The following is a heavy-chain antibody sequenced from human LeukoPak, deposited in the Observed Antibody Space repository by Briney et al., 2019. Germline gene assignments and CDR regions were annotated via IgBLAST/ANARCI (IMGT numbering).Heavy chain of an antibody. Sequence: PGGSLRLSCAASGFTFSSYAMHWVRQAPGKGLEWVAVISYDGSNKYYADSVKGRFTISRDNSKNTLYLQVNSLRAEDTAVYYCARDREEATFDYWGQGTLVTVSS. J-gene: IGHJ4*02. CDR1: GFTFSSYA. V-gene: IGHV3-30*01. CDR2: ISYDGSNK. CDR3: ARDREEATFDY.